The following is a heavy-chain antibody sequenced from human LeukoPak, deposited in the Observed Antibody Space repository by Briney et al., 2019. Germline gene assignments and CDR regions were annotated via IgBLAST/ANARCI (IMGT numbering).Heavy chain of an antibody. CDR3: ARDRAYWDLDY. D-gene: IGHD3-16*01. J-gene: IGHJ4*02. CDR2: ISYDGSKK. CDR1: GFTFRNYA. Sequence: QPGGSLRLSCADSGFTFRNYAMHWVRQAPGKGLEWVAVISYDGSKKYYADSVKGRFTISRDNSKNTLYLQMNSLRPEDTAVYYCARDRAYWDLDYWGQGTLVTVSS. V-gene: IGHV3-30*01.